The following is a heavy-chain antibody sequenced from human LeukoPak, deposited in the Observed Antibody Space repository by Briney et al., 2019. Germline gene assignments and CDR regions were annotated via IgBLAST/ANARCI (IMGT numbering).Heavy chain of an antibody. V-gene: IGHV1-2*02. CDR1: GYTFTVHY. CDR3: AISYTVRNVFDI. Sequence: GASVKVSCKASGYTFTVHYLHWVRQAPGQGPEWMGWFNPNSGDANYAQRFQGRVTMTRDTSINTAYMELSRLRSDDTAVYYCAISYTVRNVFDIWGQGTMVTVSS. D-gene: IGHD2-2*02. CDR2: FNPNSGDA. J-gene: IGHJ3*02.